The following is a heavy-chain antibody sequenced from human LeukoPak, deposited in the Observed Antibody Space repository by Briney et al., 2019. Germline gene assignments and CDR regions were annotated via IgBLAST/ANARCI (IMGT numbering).Heavy chain of an antibody. CDR1: GFTFSSYG. V-gene: IGHV3-33*06. CDR2: IWFDGSNK. J-gene: IGHJ4*02. CDR3: AKESPYTSPRQYYFDY. D-gene: IGHD2-2*02. Sequence: GGSLRLSCTASGFTFSSYGMHWVRQAPGKGLEWVAVIWFDGSNKYYADSVKGRLTISRDNSKNTLSLQMNGLRADVKAVYYCAKESPYTSPRQYYFDYWGQGTMVTVSS.